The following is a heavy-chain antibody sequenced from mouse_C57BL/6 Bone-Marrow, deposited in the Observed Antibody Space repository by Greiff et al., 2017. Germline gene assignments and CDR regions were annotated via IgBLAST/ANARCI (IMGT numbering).Heavy chain of an antibody. D-gene: IGHD2-4*01. CDR1: GFTFSDYG. V-gene: IGHV5-15*01. Sequence: EVQLKESGGGLVQPGGSLKLSCAASGFTFSDYGMAWVRQAPRKGPEWVAFISNLAYSIYYADTVTGRFTISRENAKNTLYLEMSSLRSEDTAMYYCARHGDDYGGFAYWGQGTLVTVSA. CDR3: ARHGDDYGGFAY. J-gene: IGHJ3*01. CDR2: ISNLAYSI.